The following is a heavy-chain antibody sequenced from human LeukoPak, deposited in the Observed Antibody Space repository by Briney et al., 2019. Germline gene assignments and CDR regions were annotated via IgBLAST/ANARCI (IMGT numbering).Heavy chain of an antibody. CDR3: ARDYYYDSSGLAATYYYYYYMDV. Sequence: ASVKVSCKASGYTFTSYGISWARQAPGQGLGWMGWISAYNGNTNYAQKLQGRVTMTTDTSTSTAYMELRSLRSDDTAVYYCARDYYYDSSGLAATYYYYYYMDVWGKGTTVTVSS. CDR2: ISAYNGNT. CDR1: GYTFTSYG. J-gene: IGHJ6*03. D-gene: IGHD3-22*01. V-gene: IGHV1-18*01.